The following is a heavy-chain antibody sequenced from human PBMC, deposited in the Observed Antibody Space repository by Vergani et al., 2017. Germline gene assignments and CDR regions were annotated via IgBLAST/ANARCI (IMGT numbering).Heavy chain of an antibody. CDR1: GYTFTSYY. Sequence: QVQLVQSGAEVKKPGASVKVSCQASGYTFTSYYIHWVRQAPGQGLEWMGIINPSCGSTNYAQKFQGRVTMTRHTSTSTVFMELSSLRSEDTAVYYCARGCGSTSCYKRGEDWFDPWGQGTLVTVSS. J-gene: IGHJ5*02. V-gene: IGHV1-46*01. CDR3: ARGCGSTSCYKRGEDWFDP. CDR2: INPSCGST. D-gene: IGHD2-2*02.